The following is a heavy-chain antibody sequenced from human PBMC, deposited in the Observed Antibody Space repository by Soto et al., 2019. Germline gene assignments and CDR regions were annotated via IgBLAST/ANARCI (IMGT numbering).Heavy chain of an antibody. CDR3: ARGTLFCGGDCYFDH. CDR2: IIPVLGTI. V-gene: IGHV1-69*06. D-gene: IGHD2-21*02. J-gene: IGHJ4*02. CDR1: GTTFSSYG. Sequence: QVQLVQSGAELKKPGSSVNVSCKASGTTFSSYGFNWVRQAPGQGLEWMGGIIPVLGTINYAQKFQGRVTITADKSTSTVYMDLSSLSSEDTAVYYCARGTLFCGGDCYFDHWGLGTLVTVSS.